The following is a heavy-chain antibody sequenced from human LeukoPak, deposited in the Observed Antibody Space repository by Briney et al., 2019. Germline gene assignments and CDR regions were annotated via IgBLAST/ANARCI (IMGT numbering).Heavy chain of an antibody. CDR2: IKSNVDGGTT. D-gene: IGHD4-23*01. Sequence: GGSLRLSCAASGFTVSNAWMTWVRQAPGQGLEWVGRIKSNVDGGTTDYAAPVEGIFTISRDDSKTTQYLQMNRLKAENTALYYCTTDYQGYASNSMDYRHWGLGTLVTVSS. CDR1: GFTVSNAW. J-gene: IGHJ1*01. V-gene: IGHV3-15*01. CDR3: TTDYQGYASNSMDYRH.